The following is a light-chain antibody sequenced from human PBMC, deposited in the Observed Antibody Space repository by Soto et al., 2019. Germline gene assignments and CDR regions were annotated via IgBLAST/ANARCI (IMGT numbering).Light chain of an antibody. CDR1: SSDVGGFNY. V-gene: IGLV2-8*01. Sequence: QSALTQPPSASGSPGQSVTISCSGTSSDVGGFNYVSWYQQHPGRAPKVLIYEVNKRPSGVPDRFSGSKSGSTASLTVSGLQAEDEAEYYCSSYRSGATPYVIFGGGTKLTVL. CDR3: SSYRSGATPYVI. J-gene: IGLJ2*01. CDR2: EVN.